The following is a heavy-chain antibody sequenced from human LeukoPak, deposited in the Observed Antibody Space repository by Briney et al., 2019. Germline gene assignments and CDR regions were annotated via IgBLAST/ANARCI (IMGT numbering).Heavy chain of an antibody. V-gene: IGHV1-8*03. CDR2: MYPKSGNT. Sequence: GASVTVSCKASGYTFTRYDINWVRQATGQGLEWMGWMYPKSGNTGHAQKFQGRVTITRDTSATTAYMELSSLKSEDTAVYYCARDTFGSSRPSDYWGQGTLVTVSS. CDR3: ARDTFGSSRPSDY. D-gene: IGHD2/OR15-2a*01. J-gene: IGHJ4*02. CDR1: GYTFTRYD.